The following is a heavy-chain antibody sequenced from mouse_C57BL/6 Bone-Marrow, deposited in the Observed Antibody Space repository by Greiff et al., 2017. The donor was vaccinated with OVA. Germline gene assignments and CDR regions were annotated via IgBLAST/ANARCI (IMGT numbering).Heavy chain of an antibody. D-gene: IGHD3-3*01. CDR3: AKGGWDYFDY. J-gene: IGHJ2*01. CDR2: IWRGGST. CDR1: GFSLTSYG. V-gene: IGHV2-5*01. Sequence: VQGVESGPGLVQPSQSLSITCTVSGFSLTSYGVHWVRQSPGKGLAWLGVIWRGGSTDSNASFMSRLSNTKDNSKSQVFCKMNGVQADDTAIYYCAKGGWDYFDYWGQGTTLTVSS.